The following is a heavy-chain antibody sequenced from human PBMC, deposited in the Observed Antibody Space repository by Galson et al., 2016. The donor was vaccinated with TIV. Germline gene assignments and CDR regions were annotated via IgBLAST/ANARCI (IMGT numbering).Heavy chain of an antibody. Sequence: SLRLSCAASGFTFSSFGMHWVRQAPGKGLEWVALIWYDGTNTYYADSVKGRFTISRDNSKTTLFVQMNSLRAEDTAVYYCAIAPDYGGNFGGTGETRSYYFHYWGQGTLVTVSS. CDR3: AIAPDYGGNFGGTGETRSYYFHY. J-gene: IGHJ4*02. V-gene: IGHV3-33*01. CDR1: GFTFSSFG. CDR2: IWYDGTNT. D-gene: IGHD4-23*01.